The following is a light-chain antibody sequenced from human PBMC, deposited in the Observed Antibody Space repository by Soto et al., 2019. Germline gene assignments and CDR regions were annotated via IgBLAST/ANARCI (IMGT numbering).Light chain of an antibody. J-gene: IGKJ1*01. CDR2: AAS. CDR3: QQSYSTPWT. Sequence: DIQMTQSPSSLSASVGDGVTITCRASQSISSYLNWYQQKPGKAPKLLIYAASSLQSGVPSKFSGSGSGTDFTLTISSLQPEDFATYYCQQSYSTPWTFGQGTKVDI. CDR1: QSISSY. V-gene: IGKV1-39*01.